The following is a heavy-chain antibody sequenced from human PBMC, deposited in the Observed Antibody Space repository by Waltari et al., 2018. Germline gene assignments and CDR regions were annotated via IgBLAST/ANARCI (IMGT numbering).Heavy chain of an antibody. CDR1: GFTFSRYW. CDR3: VRDEPGDGLDY. CDR2: IESDESRT. Sequence: EVQLVESGGALVQPGGSLRLSCATSGFTFSRYWMRWVRQAPGKGLMWVSHIESDESRTTYADSVKGRFTISRDNAKNTVYLQMNNLRDEDTAVYYCVRDEPGDGLDYWGQGTLVTVSS. V-gene: IGHV3-74*03. D-gene: IGHD7-27*01. J-gene: IGHJ4*02.